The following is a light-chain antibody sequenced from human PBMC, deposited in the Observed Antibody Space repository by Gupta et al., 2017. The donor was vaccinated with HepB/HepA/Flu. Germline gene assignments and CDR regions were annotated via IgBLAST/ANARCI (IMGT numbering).Light chain of an antibody. CDR1: QTISIY. V-gene: IGKV1-39*01. Sequence: DIQMTQSTSSLSASVGDRVSITCRASQTISIYLNWYQQKPGKAPKLLIYTASSLQSGVPSRFRGSGSGTDFTLTISSLQPEDFVTYYCQQSYTTPPAFGQGTKVDMK. CDR3: QQSYTTPPA. J-gene: IGKJ1*01. CDR2: TAS.